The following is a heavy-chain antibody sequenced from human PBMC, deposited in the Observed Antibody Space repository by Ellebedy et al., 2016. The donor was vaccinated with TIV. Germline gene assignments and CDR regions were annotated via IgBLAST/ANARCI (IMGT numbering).Heavy chain of an antibody. V-gene: IGHV5-51*01. CDR1: GYSFTSYW. CDR2: IYPGDSDT. CDR3: AKPEYYYDSSGYPSHALIQH. J-gene: IGHJ1*01. D-gene: IGHD3-22*01. Sequence: GESLKISCKGSGYSFTSYWIGWVRQMPGKGLEWMGIIYPGDSDTRYSPSFQGQVTISADKSISTAYLQWSSLKASATAMYYWAKPEYYYDSSGYPSHALIQHWGQGTLVTVSS.